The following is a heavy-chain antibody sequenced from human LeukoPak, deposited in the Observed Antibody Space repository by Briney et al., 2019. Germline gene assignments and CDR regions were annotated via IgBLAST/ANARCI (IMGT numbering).Heavy chain of an antibody. D-gene: IGHD3-22*01. J-gene: IGHJ6*02. CDR2: IYYSGST. CDR3: ARERRYYDSSGYYYYYGMDV. Sequence: SETLSLTCTVSGGSISSGGYYWGWIRQHPGKGLEWIGYIYYSGSTYYNPSLKSRVTISVDTSKNQFSLKLSSVTAADTAVYYCARERRYYDSSGYYYYYGMDVWGQGTTVTVSS. V-gene: IGHV4-31*03. CDR1: GGSISSGGYY.